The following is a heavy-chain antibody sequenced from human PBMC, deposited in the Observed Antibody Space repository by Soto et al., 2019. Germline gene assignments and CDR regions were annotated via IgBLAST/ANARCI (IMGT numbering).Heavy chain of an antibody. CDR1: GFTFSSYA. Sequence: GGSLRLSCAASGFTFSSYAMSWVRQAPGKGLEWVSAIGGSGGSTYYADSVKGRFTISRDNSKNTLYLQMNSLRAEDTAVYYCAKEGDYVGNGYYFDYWGQGTLVTVSS. CDR2: IGGSGGST. J-gene: IGHJ4*02. V-gene: IGHV3-23*01. CDR3: AKEGDYVGNGYYFDY. D-gene: IGHD4-17*01.